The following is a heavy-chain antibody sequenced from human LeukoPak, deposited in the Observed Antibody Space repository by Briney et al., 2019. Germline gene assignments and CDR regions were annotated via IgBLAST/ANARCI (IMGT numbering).Heavy chain of an antibody. CDR3: IRDFRSADL. CDR1: GFIFTNYW. CDR2: IYVDGRTT. J-gene: IGHJ5*02. Sequence: GGSLRLSCEASGFIFTNYWMTWARQAPGKGLVWVSRIYVDGRTTNYADSVKGRFTISRDNAKNTVYLEMNSLSVEDTATYYCIRDFRSADLWGQGTLVTVTS. V-gene: IGHV3-74*01.